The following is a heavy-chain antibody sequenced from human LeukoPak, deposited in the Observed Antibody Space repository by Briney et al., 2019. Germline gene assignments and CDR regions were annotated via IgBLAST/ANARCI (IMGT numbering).Heavy chain of an antibody. V-gene: IGHV1-2*02. CDR2: INPNSGGT. Sequence: GASVNLSCKSSGYTFTGYNIHWVRQAPGQGNEWMGWINPNSGGTNYAQKFQGRVTMTRDTSISTAYMELRRLRADDTAVYYCARMYSRGWYSGYWGQGTLVTVSS. CDR1: GYTFTGYN. J-gene: IGHJ4*02. CDR3: ARMYSRGWYSGY. D-gene: IGHD6-19*01.